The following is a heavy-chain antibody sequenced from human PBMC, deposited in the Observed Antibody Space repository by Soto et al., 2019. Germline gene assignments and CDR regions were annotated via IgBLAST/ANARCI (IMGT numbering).Heavy chain of an antibody. J-gene: IGHJ3*01. CDR3: ALLYDSSAFYHAFNL. V-gene: IGHV2-5*01. Sequence: SGPTLVNPRQTLTLTCTFSGLSLSTSGVAVGWIRQPPGQAPEWLALIYWNDNERYSPSLKSRLTITKDTSKNQVLLTMTNMDRVDTATYYCALLYDSSAFYHAFNLWGQGTMVIVSS. D-gene: IGHD3-22*01. CDR1: GLSLSTSGVA. CDR2: IYWNDNE.